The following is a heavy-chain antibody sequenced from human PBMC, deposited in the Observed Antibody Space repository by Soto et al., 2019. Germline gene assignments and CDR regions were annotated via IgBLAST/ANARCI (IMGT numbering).Heavy chain of an antibody. D-gene: IGHD2-2*01. J-gene: IGHJ6*04. Sequence: GESLKISCKTSGYSFTSHWIAWVRQMPGKGLEWMGIIYPSDSDIRYRPSFQGQVTISVDKSISTAYLQWSSLKASDTATYYCARQDYSNYRGGMDVSGEGTPVTVSS. CDR1: GYSFTSHW. CDR3: ARQDYSNYRGGMDV. CDR2: IYPSDSDI. V-gene: IGHV5-51*01.